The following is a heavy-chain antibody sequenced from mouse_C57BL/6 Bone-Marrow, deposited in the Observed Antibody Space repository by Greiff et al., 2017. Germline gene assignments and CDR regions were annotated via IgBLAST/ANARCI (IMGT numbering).Heavy chain of an antibody. V-gene: IGHV5-17*01. J-gene: IGHJ3*01. CDR3: ARTGFAY. CDR1: GFTFSDYG. Sequence: EVQLVESGGGLVKPGGSLTLSCAASGFTFSDYGMHWVRQAPEKGLEWVAYIRSGSSTIYYADTVKGRFTISRDKAKNTLFLQMTSLRSEDTAMYYCARTGFAYWGQGTRVTVSA. CDR2: IRSGSSTI.